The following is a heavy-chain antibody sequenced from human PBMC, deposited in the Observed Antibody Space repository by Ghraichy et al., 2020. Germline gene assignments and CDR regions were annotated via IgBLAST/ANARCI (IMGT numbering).Heavy chain of an antibody. V-gene: IGHV1-69*13. Sequence: SVKVSCKASGGTFSTYAINWVRQAPGQGLEWMGGIIPIFGTANYAQKFQDRVTITADESASTAYMELSSLRFDDTAVYYCARQGVGVGFDYWGQGTLVTVSS. CDR2: IIPIFGTA. J-gene: IGHJ4*02. CDR3: ARQGVGVGFDY. D-gene: IGHD2-21*01. CDR1: GGTFSTYA.